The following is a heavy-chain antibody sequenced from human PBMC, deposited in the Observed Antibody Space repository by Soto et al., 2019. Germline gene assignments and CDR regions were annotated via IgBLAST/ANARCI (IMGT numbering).Heavy chain of an antibody. CDR2: IYHSGST. CDR3: ARGGGSSSEYYYYYSMDV. Sequence: QVQLQESGPGLVKPSGTLSLTCAVSGGSISSSNWWSWVRRPPGKGREGIGEIYHSGSTNYNPSLKSRVTISVDKSKNQFSLKLSSGTAADTAVYYCARGGGSSSEYYYYYSMDVWGQGTTVTVSS. J-gene: IGHJ6*02. CDR1: GGSISSSNW. D-gene: IGHD6-6*01. V-gene: IGHV4-4*02.